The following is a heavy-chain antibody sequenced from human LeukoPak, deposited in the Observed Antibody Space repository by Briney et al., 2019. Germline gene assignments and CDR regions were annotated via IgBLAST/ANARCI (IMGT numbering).Heavy chain of an antibody. Sequence: GRSLRLSCAASGFTFDDYAVHWVRQAPGKGLEWVSGISWNSGSIGYADSVKGRFTISRDNAKNSLYLQMNSLRAEDTALYYCAKAPFRLLYYYFDYWGQGTLVTVSS. CDR2: ISWNSGSI. CDR1: GFTFDDYA. V-gene: IGHV3-9*01. D-gene: IGHD2-2*02. CDR3: AKAPFRLLYYYFDY. J-gene: IGHJ4*02.